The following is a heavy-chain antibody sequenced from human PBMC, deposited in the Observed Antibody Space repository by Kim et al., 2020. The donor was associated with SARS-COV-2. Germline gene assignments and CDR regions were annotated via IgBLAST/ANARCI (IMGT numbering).Heavy chain of an antibody. V-gene: IGHV4-34*01. CDR2: INHSGST. CDR3: ARGTTVKKFDP. J-gene: IGHJ5*02. D-gene: IGHD4-17*01. Sequence: SETLSLTCAVYGGSFSGYYWSWIRQPPGKGLEWIGEINHSGSTNYNPSLKSRVTISVDTSKNQFSLKLSSVTAADTAVYYCARGTTVKKFDPWGQGTLVTVSS. CDR1: GGSFSGYY.